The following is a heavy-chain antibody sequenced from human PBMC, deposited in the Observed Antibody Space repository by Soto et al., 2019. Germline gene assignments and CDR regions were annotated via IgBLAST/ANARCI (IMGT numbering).Heavy chain of an antibody. CDR1: GVSVKTNS. CDR2: FTYNAPT. J-gene: IGHJ3*02. Sequence: PSETLSLSCTVSGVSVKTNSWRWLRQPPGQRPEWIGCFTYNAPTDYNYSLKSRVTMAVDTSKNQLSLILESVTAADTATYYCVRDRGPYDAFDIWGQGKLVTVSS. CDR3: VRDRGPYDAFDI. V-gene: IGHV4-59*02.